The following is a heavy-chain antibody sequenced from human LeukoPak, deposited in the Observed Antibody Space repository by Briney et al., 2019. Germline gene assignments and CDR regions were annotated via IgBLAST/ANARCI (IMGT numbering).Heavy chain of an antibody. V-gene: IGHV3-53*01. CDR3: ARVRVFAKLSVVRPREVNCFDP. J-gene: IGHJ5*02. CDR2: IYSGGST. Sequence: GGSLRLSCAASGFSFSSYWMNWVRQAPGKGLEWVSVIYSGGSTYYADSVKGRFTISRDNSKNTLYLQVNNLRAEDTAVYYCARVRVFAKLSVVRPREVNCFDPWGQGTLVTVSS. D-gene: IGHD2-21*01. CDR1: GFSFSSYW.